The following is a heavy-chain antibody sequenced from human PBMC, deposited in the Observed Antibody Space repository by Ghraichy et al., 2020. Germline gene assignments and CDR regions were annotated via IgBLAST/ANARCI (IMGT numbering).Heavy chain of an antibody. CDR1: GFPFSTYA. Sequence: GGSLRLSCAASGFPFSTYAMSWVRQAPGKGLEWVSGISGSGGGTNYADSVKGRFSISRDNSKNTLYLQMNSLRAEDTAVYYCAKGTRTIGPRPLDFWGQGTLVLVSS. D-gene: IGHD6-6*01. V-gene: IGHV3-23*01. CDR3: AKGTRTIGPRPLDF. J-gene: IGHJ4*02. CDR2: ISGSGGGT.